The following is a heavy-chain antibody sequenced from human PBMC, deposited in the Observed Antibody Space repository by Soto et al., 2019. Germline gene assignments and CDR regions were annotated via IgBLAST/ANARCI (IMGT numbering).Heavy chain of an antibody. J-gene: IGHJ6*02. D-gene: IGHD4-17*01. V-gene: IGHV1-3*01. CDR2: INAGNGNT. CDR1: GYTFTSYA. Sequence: ASVKVSCKASGYTFTSYAMHWVRQAPGQRLEWMGWINAGNGNTKYSQKFQGRVTITRDTSASTAYMELSSLRSEDTAVYYCARARHDYGDLYYCYGMDVWGQGTTVTVSS. CDR3: ARARHDYGDLYYCYGMDV.